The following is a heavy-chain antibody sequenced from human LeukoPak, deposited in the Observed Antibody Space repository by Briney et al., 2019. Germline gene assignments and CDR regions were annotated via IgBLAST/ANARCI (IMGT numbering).Heavy chain of an antibody. CDR2: INAGNGNT. CDR3: ARGDYGLDV. Sequence: ASVNVSCTASGYTFSSYAMHWVRQAPGQSLEWMGWINAGNGNTKYSQKFQDRVSITRDASANTAYMELSGLRFEDTAVYYCARGDYGLDVWGQGTTVTVSS. J-gene: IGHJ6*02. CDR1: GYTFSSYA. D-gene: IGHD3-16*01. V-gene: IGHV1-3*01.